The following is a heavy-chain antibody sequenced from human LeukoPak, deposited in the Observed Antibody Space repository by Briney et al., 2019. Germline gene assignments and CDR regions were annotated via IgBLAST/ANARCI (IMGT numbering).Heavy chain of an antibody. J-gene: IGHJ6*02. CDR3: ARPIHYGMDV. V-gene: IGHV5-51*01. Sequence: GESLKISCKGSGYTFTNNWIGWVRQMPGKGLEWMGIIYPGDSDTRYSPSFQGQVTISADKSISTTYLQWSSLKASDTAMYYCARPIHYGMDVWGQGTTVTVSS. CDR1: GYTFTNNW. CDR2: IYPGDSDT.